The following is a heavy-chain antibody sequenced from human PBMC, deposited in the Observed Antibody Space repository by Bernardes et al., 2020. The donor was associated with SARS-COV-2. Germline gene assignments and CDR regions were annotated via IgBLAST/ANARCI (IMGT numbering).Heavy chain of an antibody. V-gene: IGHV6-1*01. CDR2: TYYRSKWYN. D-gene: IGHD2-15*01. CDR1: GDSVSSDSAA. CDR3: ARAPIYCSGDSCNWFDP. Sequence: SQTLSLTCAISGDSVSSDSAAWNWIRQSPSRGLEWLGCTYYRSKWYNDYAISVKSRITINPDTSKNQFSLQLNSVTPEDTAVYYCARAPIYCSGDSCNWFDPWGQGTLVTVSS. J-gene: IGHJ5*02.